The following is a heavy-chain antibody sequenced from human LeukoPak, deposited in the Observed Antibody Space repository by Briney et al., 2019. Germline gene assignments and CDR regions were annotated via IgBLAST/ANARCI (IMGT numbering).Heavy chain of an antibody. D-gene: IGHD4-17*01. CDR2: INHSGST. Sequence: SETLSLTCAVYGGSFSGYYWSWIRQPPGKGLEWIGEINHSGSTNYNPSLKSRVTISVDTSKNQFSLKLSSVTAADTAVYYCARVVYGDYWVDYWGQGTLVTVSS. CDR3: ARVVYGDYWVDY. J-gene: IGHJ4*02. V-gene: IGHV4-34*01. CDR1: GGSFSGYY.